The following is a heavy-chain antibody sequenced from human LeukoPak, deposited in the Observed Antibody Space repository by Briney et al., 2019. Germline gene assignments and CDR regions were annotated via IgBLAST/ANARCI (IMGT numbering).Heavy chain of an antibody. J-gene: IGHJ5*02. CDR2: IKQDGSEK. CDR3: ARDYKGSGDYWFDP. D-gene: IGHD7-27*01. CDR1: GITFSSYW. Sequence: PGGSLRLSCAASGITFSSYWMTWVRQAPGKGLEWVANIKQDGSEKYYVDSVKGRFTISRDNAKSSLYLQMNSLRDEDTALYYCARDYKGSGDYWFDPWGQGTLVTVSS. V-gene: IGHV3-7*01.